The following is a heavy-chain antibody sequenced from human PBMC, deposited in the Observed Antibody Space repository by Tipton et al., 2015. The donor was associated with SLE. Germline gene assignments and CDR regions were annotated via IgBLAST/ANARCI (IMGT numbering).Heavy chain of an antibody. CDR2: LTSSGAYT. V-gene: IGHV3-23*01. Sequence: SLRLSCAASGFTFSSYAMGWVRQAPGKGLEWISALTSSGAYTYYADSVKGRFTISRDNSKNTLYLQMNSLTAEDTAVYYCARATNCTGASCYSAPPDYWGQGILVTVSS. CDR3: ARATNCTGASCYSAPPDY. D-gene: IGHD2-15*01. CDR1: GFTFSSYA. J-gene: IGHJ4*02.